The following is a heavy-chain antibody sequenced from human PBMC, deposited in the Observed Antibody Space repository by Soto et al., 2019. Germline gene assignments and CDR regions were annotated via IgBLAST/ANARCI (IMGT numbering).Heavy chain of an antibody. D-gene: IGHD6-6*01. CDR2: INAGNGNT. CDR1: GYTFTSYA. J-gene: IGHJ6*02. Sequence: QVQLVQSGAEVKKPGASVKVSCKASGYTFTSYAMHWVRQAPGQRLEWMGWINAGNGNTKYSQKFQGRVTITRDTDASTAYMELRRLRSEDTAVYYCARERQLGRDYVYFGMDVLGQGTTVTVSS. CDR3: ARERQLGRDYVYFGMDV. V-gene: IGHV1-3*01.